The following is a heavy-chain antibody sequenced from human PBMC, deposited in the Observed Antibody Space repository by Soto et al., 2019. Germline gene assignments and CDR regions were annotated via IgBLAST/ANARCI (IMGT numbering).Heavy chain of an antibody. Sequence: EVQLLESGGGLVQPGGSLRLPCAASGFTFSSYAMNWVRQAPGQGLEWVSTVSDSGGSTYYADSVQGRFTISRDNSKNTLFLHMNSLGAEDTAIYYCARTIVGGVVHAFDFWGQGTLVTVSS. V-gene: IGHV3-23*01. D-gene: IGHD1-26*01. CDR3: ARTIVGGVVHAFDF. CDR2: VSDSGGST. J-gene: IGHJ4*02. CDR1: GFTFSSYA.